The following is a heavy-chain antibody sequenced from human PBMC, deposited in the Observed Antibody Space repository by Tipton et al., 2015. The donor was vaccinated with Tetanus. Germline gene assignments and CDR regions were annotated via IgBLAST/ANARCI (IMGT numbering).Heavy chain of an antibody. D-gene: IGHD2-21*01. CDR2: IYYSGST. CDR1: GGSISSYY. Sequence: TLSLTCTVSGGSISSYYWSWIRQPPGKGLEWIGYIYYSGSTNYNPSLKSRVTISVDTSKNQFSLKLSSVTAADTAVYYCAKVVPLAGLDYWGQGTLVTVSS. J-gene: IGHJ4*02. CDR3: AKVVPLAGLDY. V-gene: IGHV4-59*01.